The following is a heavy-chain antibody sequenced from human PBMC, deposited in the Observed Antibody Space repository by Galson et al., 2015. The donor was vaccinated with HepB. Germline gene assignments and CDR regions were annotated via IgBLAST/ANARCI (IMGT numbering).Heavy chain of an antibody. CDR1: GYTFNNFG. V-gene: IGHV1-18*01. J-gene: IGHJ4*02. CDR2: ISGYNGDT. D-gene: IGHD6-19*01. Sequence: SVKVSCKASGYTFNNFGITWVRQAPGRGLEWMGWISGYNGDTNYAQKLQDRVTMTTDSSTSAAYMELRSLRSDDTGIFYCARARYSSSPPDYWGQGTLVTVSS. CDR3: ARARYSSSPPDY.